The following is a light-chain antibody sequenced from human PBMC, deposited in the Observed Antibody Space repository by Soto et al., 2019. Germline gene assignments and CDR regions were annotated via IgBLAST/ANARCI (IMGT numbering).Light chain of an antibody. CDR1: MRDVGAYNL. CDR2: EVR. V-gene: IGLV2-14*01. CDR3: SAYTARSTLV. Sequence: QSALTQPPSVSGSAGQSITISCSGTMRDVGAYNLVSWYQQHPGTAPKLIIYEVRNLPSGISSRFSGSKSGNTASLTISGLQPEDEGDYYCSAYTARSTLVFGGGTKVTVL. J-gene: IGLJ3*02.